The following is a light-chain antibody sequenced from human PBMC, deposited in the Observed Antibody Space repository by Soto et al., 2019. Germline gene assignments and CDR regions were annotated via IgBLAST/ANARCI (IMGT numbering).Light chain of an antibody. Sequence: QTVVTQEPSFSVSPGGTATLTCGLSSGSVSSTNYPGWYQQTPGQAPRTLIYNTYTRSSGVPDRFSGSILGNKAALTISGAQADDESDYYCVLFMSSGISVFGGGTKVTVL. V-gene: IGLV8-61*01. J-gene: IGLJ3*02. CDR3: VLFMSSGISV. CDR1: SGSVSSTNY. CDR2: NTY.